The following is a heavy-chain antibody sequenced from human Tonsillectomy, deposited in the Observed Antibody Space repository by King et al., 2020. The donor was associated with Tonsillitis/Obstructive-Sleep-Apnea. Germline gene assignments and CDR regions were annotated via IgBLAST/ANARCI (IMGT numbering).Heavy chain of an antibody. CDR1: GFTFSSYE. J-gene: IGHJ4*02. CDR2: ISSSGSTI. V-gene: IGHV3-48*03. D-gene: IGHD3-3*01. CDR3: ARLMYCECWSGPYGGLDY. Sequence: DVQLVESGGGLVQPGGSLRLSCAASGFTFSSYEMNWVRQAPGKGLEWVSYISSSGSTIYYADSVNGRFTISRDTAKNSLYLQMNRLRAEDTAVYYCARLMYCECWSGPYGGLDYWGQGTLVTVSS.